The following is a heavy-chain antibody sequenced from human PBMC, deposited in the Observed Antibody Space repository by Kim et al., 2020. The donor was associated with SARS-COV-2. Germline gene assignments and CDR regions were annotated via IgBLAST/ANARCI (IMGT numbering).Heavy chain of an antibody. CDR1: GFTFSSYA. J-gene: IGHJ6*03. CDR3: AKDAAAARHYYYYYMDV. Sequence: GGSLRLSCEASGFTFSSYAMSWVRQAPGKGLEWVSSIRGSGGSTYYADSVKGRFTISRDNSKNTLYLQMNSLRAEDTAVYYCAKDAAAARHYYYYYMDVWGKGTTVTASS. V-gene: IGHV3-23*01. CDR2: IRGSGGST. D-gene: IGHD6-13*01.